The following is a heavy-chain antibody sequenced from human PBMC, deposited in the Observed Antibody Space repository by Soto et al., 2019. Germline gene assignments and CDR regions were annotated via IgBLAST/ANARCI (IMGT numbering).Heavy chain of an antibody. Sequence: PGGSLRLSCAASGFTFSSYGMHWVRQAPGKGLEWVAVISYDGSNKYYADSVKGRFTISRDNSKNTLYLQMNSLRAEDTAVYYCAKPSEGQYGSPGGVYYYGMDVWGQGTTVTVSS. CDR2: ISYDGSNK. V-gene: IGHV3-30*18. CDR1: GFTFSSYG. J-gene: IGHJ6*02. CDR3: AKPSEGQYGSPGGVYYYGMDV. D-gene: IGHD4-17*01.